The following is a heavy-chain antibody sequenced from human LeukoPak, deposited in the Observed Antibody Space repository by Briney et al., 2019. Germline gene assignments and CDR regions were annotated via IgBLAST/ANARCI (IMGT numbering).Heavy chain of an antibody. CDR3: AKDFVSENGIFDPLDL. CDR2: ISGGGSIT. V-gene: IGHV3-11*01. J-gene: IGHJ3*01. D-gene: IGHD2-15*01. Sequence: GGSLRLSCAASGFTFGDNYMSWIRQAPGKGLEWISYISGGGSITHYADSVKGRFTVSRDNAKNSLYLHMNSLRAEDAAVYFCAKDFVSENGIFDPLDLWGQGTLVTVSS. CDR1: GFTFGDNY.